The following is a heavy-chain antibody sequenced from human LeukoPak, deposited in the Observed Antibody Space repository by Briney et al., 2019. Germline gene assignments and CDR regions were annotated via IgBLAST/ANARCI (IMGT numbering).Heavy chain of an antibody. CDR3: ASHSYFAY. CDR2: LYYSGTT. CDR1: GGSISNFY. J-gene: IGHJ4*02. V-gene: IGHV4-59*08. Sequence: SETLSLTCSVSGGSISNFYWSWVPQPQGNALEGFGNLYYSGTTNYNPSLKRRATTSVNTSKNHFSLQLSPGSDAHTAVYCCASHSYFAYWGRGSLVTVSS.